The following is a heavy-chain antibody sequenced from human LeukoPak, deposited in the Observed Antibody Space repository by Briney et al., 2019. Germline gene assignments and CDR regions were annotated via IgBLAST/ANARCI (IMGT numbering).Heavy chain of an antibody. CDR1: GFTFSSYS. D-gene: IGHD3-3*01. V-gene: IGHV3-48*04. Sequence: PGGSLRLSCAASGFTFSSYSMNWVRQAPGKGLEWVSYISSSSSTIYYADSVKGRFTISRDNAKNSLYLQMNSLRAEDTAVYYCARDRRYHVLRFLEGFGSGEYYYMDVWGKGTTVTVSS. J-gene: IGHJ6*03. CDR3: ARDRRYHVLRFLEGFGSGEYYYMDV. CDR2: ISSSSSTI.